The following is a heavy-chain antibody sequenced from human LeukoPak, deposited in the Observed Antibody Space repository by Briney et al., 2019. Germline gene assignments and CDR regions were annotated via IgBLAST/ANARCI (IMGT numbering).Heavy chain of an antibody. CDR3: ARGVDIVATKRGGTNWFDP. Sequence: PGGSLRLSCAASGFSFNKYAMRWVRQAPGKGLEWVSIIIDSSGSTFYADSVKGRFTISRDNSKNTLYLQMNSLRAEDTAVYYCARGVDIVATKRGGTNWFDPWGQGTLVTVSS. CDR1: GFSFNKYA. V-gene: IGHV3-23*01. CDR2: IIDSSGST. J-gene: IGHJ5*02. D-gene: IGHD5-12*01.